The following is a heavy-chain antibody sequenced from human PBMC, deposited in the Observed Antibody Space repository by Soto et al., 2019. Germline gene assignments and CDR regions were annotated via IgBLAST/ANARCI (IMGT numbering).Heavy chain of an antibody. D-gene: IGHD6-13*01. V-gene: IGHV1-3*01. CDR3: ASVFIAAAGDDAFDI. Sequence: ASVKVSCKSSGYTINSYAMHWVRQAPEQRLEWMGWINAGNGNTKYSQKFQGRVTITRDTSASTAYMELSSLRSEDTAVYYCASVFIAAAGDDAFDIWGQGTMVTVSS. CDR1: GYTINSYA. CDR2: INAGNGNT. J-gene: IGHJ3*02.